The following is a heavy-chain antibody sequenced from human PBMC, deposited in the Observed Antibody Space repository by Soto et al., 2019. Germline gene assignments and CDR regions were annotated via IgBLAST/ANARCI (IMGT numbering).Heavy chain of an antibody. CDR3: ARESEDLTSNFDY. V-gene: IGHV3-21*06. Sequence: PGGSLRLSCSASGFTFTMYSMNWVLQAPGKGLEWVSSTSSTTNYIYYGDSMKGRFTISRDNAKNSLYLEMNSLRAEDTAVYYCARESEDLTSNFDYWGQGTLVTVSS. CDR2: TSSTTNYI. J-gene: IGHJ4*02. CDR1: GFTFTMYS.